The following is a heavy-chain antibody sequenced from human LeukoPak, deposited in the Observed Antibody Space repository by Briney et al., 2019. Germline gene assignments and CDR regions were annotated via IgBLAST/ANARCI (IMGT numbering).Heavy chain of an antibody. CDR1: GFTFSNYG. CDR2: IWSDGSNK. CDR3: ARVEMAPHSAFDI. J-gene: IGHJ3*02. D-gene: IGHD5-24*01. Sequence: PGGSLRLSCAASGFTFSNYGIHWVRQAPGKGLEWVAIIWSDGSNKYYADSVKGRFTISRDNSKNTLYLQMNSLRAEDTAVYYCARVEMAPHSAFDIWGQGTMVTVSS. V-gene: IGHV3-33*01.